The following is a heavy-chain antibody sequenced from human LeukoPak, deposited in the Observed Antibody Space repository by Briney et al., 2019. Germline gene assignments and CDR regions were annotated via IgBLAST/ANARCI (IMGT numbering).Heavy chain of an antibody. CDR1: GFTFSSYA. Sequence: GGSLRLSCAASGFTFSSYAMSRVRQAPGKGLEWVSAISGSGGSTYYADSVKGRFTISRDNSKNTLYLQMNSLRAEDTAVYYCATRINYDILTGRPFDAFDIWGQGTMVTVSS. CDR2: ISGSGGST. CDR3: ATRINYDILTGRPFDAFDI. J-gene: IGHJ3*02. V-gene: IGHV3-23*01. D-gene: IGHD3-9*01.